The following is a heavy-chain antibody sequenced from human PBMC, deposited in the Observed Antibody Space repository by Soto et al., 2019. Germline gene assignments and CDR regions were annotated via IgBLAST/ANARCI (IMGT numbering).Heavy chain of an antibody. Sequence: PAETLSLTCTVSGGSISSYYWSWIRQPPGKGLEWIGYIYYSGSTNYNPSLKSRVNISVETSKNQFSLKLSSVTAAETDVYYYDSSGSHWGQGTLVSVSS. D-gene: IGHD3-22*01. V-gene: IGHV4-59*01. J-gene: IGHJ4*02. CDR2: IYYSGST. CDR3: DSSGSH. CDR1: GGSISSYY.